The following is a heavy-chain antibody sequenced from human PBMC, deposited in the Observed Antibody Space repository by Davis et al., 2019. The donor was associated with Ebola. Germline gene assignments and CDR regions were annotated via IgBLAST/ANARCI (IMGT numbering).Heavy chain of an antibody. V-gene: IGHV4-59*01. CDR2: IYYSGST. CDR1: GDSITGYY. J-gene: IGHJ4*02. CDR3: ASWRWAVYFFDY. Sequence: SETLSLTCTVSGDSITGYYWSWIRQPPGKGLEWIGYIYYSGSTNYNPSLKSRATISVDTSKNQFSLKLSSVTAADTAVYYCASWRWAVYFFDYWGQGAPVTVSS. D-gene: IGHD3-3*01.